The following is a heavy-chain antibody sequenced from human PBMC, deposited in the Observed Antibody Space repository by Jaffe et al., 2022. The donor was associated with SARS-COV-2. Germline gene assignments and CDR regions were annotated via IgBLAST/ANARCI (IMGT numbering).Heavy chain of an antibody. Sequence: QVQLVESGGGLVKPGGSLRLSCAASGFTFSDYYMSWIRQAPGKGLEWVSYISSSGRTTYYADSVKGRITVSRDNAKNSLYLQMNSLRAEDTALYYCARDGYYYDNSGYSHDYWGLGTLVTVSS. D-gene: IGHD3-22*01. CDR1: GFTFSDYY. J-gene: IGHJ4*02. CDR2: ISSSGRTT. V-gene: IGHV3-11*01. CDR3: ARDGYYYDNSGYSHDY.